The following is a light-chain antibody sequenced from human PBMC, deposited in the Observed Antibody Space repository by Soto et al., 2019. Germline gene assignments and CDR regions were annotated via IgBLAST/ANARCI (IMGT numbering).Light chain of an antibody. CDR1: QSVTGSF. J-gene: IGKJ2*01. V-gene: IGKV3-20*01. Sequence: EIVLTQSPGTLSLSPGERATLSCRAGQSVTGSFLAWYRQKPGQAPGLLIYGASSRATGIPERFSGSGSGTDFTLTISRLEPEDFAVYYCQQFGSSRYTFGQGTKLEIK. CDR3: QQFGSSRYT. CDR2: GAS.